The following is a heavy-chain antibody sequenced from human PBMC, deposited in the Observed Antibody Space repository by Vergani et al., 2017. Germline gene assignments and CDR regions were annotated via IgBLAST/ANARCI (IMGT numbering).Heavy chain of an antibody. V-gene: IGHV3-30-3*01. CDR1: GFTFSSYA. D-gene: IGHD6-13*01. CDR2: ISYDGSNK. CDR3: AREGLSSSWSYYYYYYMDV. J-gene: IGHJ6*03. Sequence: QVQLVESGGGVVQPGRSLRPSCAASGFTFSSYAMHWVRQAPGKGLEWVAVISYDGSNKYYADPVKGRFTISRDNPKNTLYLQMNSLGAEDTAVYYCAREGLSSSWSYYYYYYMDVWGKGTTVTVSS.